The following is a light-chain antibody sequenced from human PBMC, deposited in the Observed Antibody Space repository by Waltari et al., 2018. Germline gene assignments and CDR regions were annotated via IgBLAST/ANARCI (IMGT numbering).Light chain of an antibody. V-gene: IGKV1-5*03. CDR1: QSVNTW. CDR2: KVS. J-gene: IGKJ1*01. CDR3: QQYNHYTWT. Sequence: DIQVTQSPSTLSAYVGDRVTITCRTSQSVNTWMAWYQQKPGKAPKLLIWKVSNLESGVPSRFSGTGSETEFTLTISSLQPDDFATYYCQQYNHYTWTFGQGTKVEFK.